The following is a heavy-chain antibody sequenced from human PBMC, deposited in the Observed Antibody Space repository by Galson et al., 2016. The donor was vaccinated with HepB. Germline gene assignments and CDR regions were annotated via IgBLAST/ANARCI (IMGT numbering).Heavy chain of an antibody. J-gene: IGHJ6*02. CDR1: GSSFSSYW. V-gene: IGHV5-51*01. CDR2: IYPDDSDT. Sequence: QSGAEVTKPGESLKISCKGSGSSFSSYWIGWVRQMPGKGLEWLGIIYPDDSDTRYSPSFQGQVTISADKSISTAYLQWSSLKASDNAMYYCARQLAGIFPVDYGRDVWGQGTTGTVSS. D-gene: IGHD6-13*01. CDR3: ARQLAGIFPVDYGRDV.